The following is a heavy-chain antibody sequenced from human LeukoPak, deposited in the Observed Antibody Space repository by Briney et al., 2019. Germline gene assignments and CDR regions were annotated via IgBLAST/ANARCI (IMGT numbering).Heavy chain of an antibody. CDR3: ARDKRYSSGWYGANWFDP. D-gene: IGHD6-19*01. CDR2: INPNSGGT. V-gene: IGHV1-2*02. Sequence: ASVKVSCKASGYTFTGYYMHWVRQAPGQGLEWMGWINPNSGGTNYAQKFQGRVTMTRDTSISTAYMELSRLRSDDTAVYYYARDKRYSSGWYGANWFDPWGQGTLVTVSS. CDR1: GYTFTGYY. J-gene: IGHJ5*02.